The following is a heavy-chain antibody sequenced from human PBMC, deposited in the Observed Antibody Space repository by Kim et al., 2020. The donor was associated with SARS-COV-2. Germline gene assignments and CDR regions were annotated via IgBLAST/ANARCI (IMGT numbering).Heavy chain of an antibody. J-gene: IGHJ4*02. CDR2: ISGSGGST. V-gene: IGHV3-23*01. D-gene: IGHD3-16*02. CDR3: AKDGENDYVWGSYRYTRPIHFDY. CDR1: GFTFSSYA. Sequence: GGSLRLSCAASGFTFSSYAMSWVRQAPGKGLEWVSAISGSGGSTYYTDSVKGRFTISRDNSKNTLYLQMNSLRAEDTAVYYCAKDGENDYVWGSYRYTRPIHFDYWGQGTLVTVSS.